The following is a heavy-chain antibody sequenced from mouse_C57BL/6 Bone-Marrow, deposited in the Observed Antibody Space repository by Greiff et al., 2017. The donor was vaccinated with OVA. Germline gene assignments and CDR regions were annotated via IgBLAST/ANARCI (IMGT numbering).Heavy chain of an antibody. J-gene: IGHJ4*01. CDR2: IYPGSGST. Sequence: QVQLQQPGAELVKPGASVKMSCKASGYTFTSYWITWVKQRPGQGLEWIGDIYPGSGSTNYNEKFKSKATLTVDTSSSTAYMQLSSLTSEDSAVYYCARWRDGYDARDYWGQGTSVTVSS. D-gene: IGHD2-3*01. CDR1: GYTFTSYW. V-gene: IGHV1-55*01. CDR3: ARWRDGYDARDY.